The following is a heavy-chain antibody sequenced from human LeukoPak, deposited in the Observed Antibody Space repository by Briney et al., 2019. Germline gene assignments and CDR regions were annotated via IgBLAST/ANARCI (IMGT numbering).Heavy chain of an antibody. Sequence: GASVKVSCMPSGYTFTSYYMHWVRQAPGQGLEWMGIIDPSGGSTSYAQKFQGRVTMTRDTSTSTVYMELSILRSEDTAVYYCARGNSSSWQLDYWGQGTLVTVSS. D-gene: IGHD6-13*01. V-gene: IGHV1-46*01. CDR3: ARGNSSSWQLDY. CDR2: IDPSGGST. CDR1: GYTFTSYY. J-gene: IGHJ4*02.